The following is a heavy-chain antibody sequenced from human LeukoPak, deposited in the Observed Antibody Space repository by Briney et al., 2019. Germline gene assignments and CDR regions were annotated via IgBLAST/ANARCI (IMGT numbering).Heavy chain of an antibody. V-gene: IGHV3-11*01. CDR1: GFTFSDFQ. J-gene: IGHJ4*02. CDR2: INDTGHSI. Sequence: SGGNVRLSCAASGFTFSDFQMSWIRQAPGKGLEWLSDINDTGHSIRYADSVKGRFTICRDNAKKSLYLQLNSLRAEDTAVYYCARDGSYYDTSACYSDNWGQGTLVTVSS. D-gene: IGHD3-22*01. CDR3: ARDGSYYDTSACYSDN.